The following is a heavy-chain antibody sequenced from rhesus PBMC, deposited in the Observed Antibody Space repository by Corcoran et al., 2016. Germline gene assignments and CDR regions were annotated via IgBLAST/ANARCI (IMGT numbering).Heavy chain of an antibody. V-gene: IGHV5-2*01. CDR1: GYSFTNYW. J-gene: IGHJ6*01. CDR3: AKESHYGLES. Sequence: EVQLVQSGAEVKRPGESLKISCQTAGYSFTNYWINWVRQMPGKGLEWRAPIDPRDSPTGYSPAFQGQVTISADKSISPTYLQWSSLKASDSATYYCAKESHYGLESWGQGVVVTVSS. CDR2: IDPRDSPT.